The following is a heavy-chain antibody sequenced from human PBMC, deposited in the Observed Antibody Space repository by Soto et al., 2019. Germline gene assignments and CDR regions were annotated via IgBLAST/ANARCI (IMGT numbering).Heavy chain of an antibody. Sequence: GGSLRLSCTASGFTFGDYAMSWFRQAPGKGLEWVSLVSATAGTTYYTDYEKSRFTISRENSRNTVYLQMNSLRADDTAVYYCAKDRLAGGFDYWGQGTLVTVSS. CDR2: VSATAGTT. J-gene: IGHJ4*02. V-gene: IGHV3-23*01. D-gene: IGHD3-16*01. CDR1: GFTFGDYA. CDR3: AKDRLAGGFDY.